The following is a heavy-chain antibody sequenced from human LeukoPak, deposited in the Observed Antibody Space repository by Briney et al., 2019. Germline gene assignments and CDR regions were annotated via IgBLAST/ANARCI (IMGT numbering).Heavy chain of an antibody. V-gene: IGHV4-31*03. CDR3: ARVESSSWYGYYYYGMDV. CDR2: IYYSGST. J-gene: IGHJ6*02. CDR1: GGSISSGGYY. Sequence: KTSQTLSLACTVSGGSISSGGYYWSWIRQHPGKGLEWIGYIYYSGSTYYNPSLKSRVTISVDTSKNQFSLKLSSVTAADTAVYYCARVESSSWYGYYYYGMDVWGQGTTVTVSS. D-gene: IGHD6-13*01.